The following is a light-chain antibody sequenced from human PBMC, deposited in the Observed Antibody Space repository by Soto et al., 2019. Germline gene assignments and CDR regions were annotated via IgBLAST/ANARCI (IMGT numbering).Light chain of an antibody. CDR2: EVT. V-gene: IGLV2-23*02. CDR3: CSNAGSSTLYG. Sequence: QSALPQPASVSGSPGQSITISCSGTSSDVGGYNRVYWYQQFPDKAPKVIIYEVTKRPSGVSNRLSGSKSGNTASLTISGLQAEDEADYYCCSNAGSSTLYGFGTGTKVTVL. CDR1: SSDVGGYNR. J-gene: IGLJ1*01.